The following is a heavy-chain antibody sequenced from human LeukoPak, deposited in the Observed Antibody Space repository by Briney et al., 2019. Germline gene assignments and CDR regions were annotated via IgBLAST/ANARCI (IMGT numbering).Heavy chain of an antibody. J-gene: IGHJ3*02. V-gene: IGHV4-4*07. CDR3: ARGRYCSADICSGGDAFDI. CDR1: GGSINNYY. CDR2: IYTRGST. Sequence: SETLSLTCTVSGGSINNYYWSWIRQPAGKGLEWIGRIYTRGSTNYNPSLKSRLTMSVDTSKNQFSLKLSSVPAADTAVYYCARGRYCSADICSGGDAFDIWGQGTMVSVSS. D-gene: IGHD2-15*01.